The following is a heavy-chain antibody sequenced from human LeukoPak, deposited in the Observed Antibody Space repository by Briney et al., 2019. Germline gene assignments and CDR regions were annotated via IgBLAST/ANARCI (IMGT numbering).Heavy chain of an antibody. D-gene: IGHD4-11*01. CDR3: AKDRYSNYVNAFDM. CDR1: GFTFSRHA. J-gene: IGHJ3*02. V-gene: IGHV3-23*01. CDR2: ISGSGDTI. Sequence: GGSLRLSCEASGFTFSRHAMRWVRQGPGKGLEWVSTISGSGDTIYYADSVKGRFTISRDNYMNTVSLQMNSLRAEDTAIYYCAKDRYSNYVNAFDMWGQGTMVAVSS.